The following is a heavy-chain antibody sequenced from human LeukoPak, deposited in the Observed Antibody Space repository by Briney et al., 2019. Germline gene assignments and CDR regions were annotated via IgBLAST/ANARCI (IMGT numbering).Heavy chain of an antibody. CDR3: ANNFDY. J-gene: IGHJ4*02. Sequence: PGRSLRLSCAASGFTFSNYGMHWVRQAPGKGLEWVAVIWHDGSNKYYADSVKGRFTISRDNFKNTLYLQMNSLRAEDTAVYYCANNFDYWGQGTLVTVSS. V-gene: IGHV3-33*06. CDR1: GFTFSNYG. CDR2: IWHDGSNK.